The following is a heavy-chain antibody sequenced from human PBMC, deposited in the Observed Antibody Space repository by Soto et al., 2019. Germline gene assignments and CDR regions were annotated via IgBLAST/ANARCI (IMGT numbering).Heavy chain of an antibody. J-gene: IGHJ4*02. Sequence: SVKVSCKASGGTFSSYTISWVRQAPGQGLEWMGRIIPILGIANYNPSLKSRVTISVDTSKNQFSLKLSSVTAADPAMYSCARAQLPSAYFDYWGQGALVTVSS. CDR1: GGTFSSYT. V-gene: IGHV1-69*02. CDR3: ARAQLPSAYFDY. D-gene: IGHD3-10*01. CDR2: IIPILGIA.